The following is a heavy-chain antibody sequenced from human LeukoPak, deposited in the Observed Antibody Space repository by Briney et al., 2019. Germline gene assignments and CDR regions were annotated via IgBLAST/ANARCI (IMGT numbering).Heavy chain of an antibody. D-gene: IGHD1-26*01. CDR3: ARAGVVGATMYYFDY. V-gene: IGHV1-69*05. J-gene: IGHJ4*02. CDR1: GGTFSSYA. CDR2: IIPIFGTA. Sequence: SVKVSCKASGGTFSSYAISWVRQAPGQGLEWMGGIIPIFGTANYAQKFQGRVTITTDESTSTAYMELSSLRSEDTAVYYCARAGVVGATMYYFDYWGQGTLVTVSS.